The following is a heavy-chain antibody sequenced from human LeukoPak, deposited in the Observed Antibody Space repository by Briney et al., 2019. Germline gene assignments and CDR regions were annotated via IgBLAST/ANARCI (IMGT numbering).Heavy chain of an antibody. CDR1: GFSVANDR. CDR2: VYGNGNT. D-gene: IGHD2-15*01. V-gene: IGHV3-66*04. Sequence: GGSLRLSCAASGFSVANDRMSWVRQPPGKGLEWVSTVYGNGNTAYTDSVKGRFTISRDNSKNTLLLQMDSLRAEDTAVYYCAKQLGYCSDGSCYFPYWGQGTLVTVSS. CDR3: AKQLGYCSDGSCYFPY. J-gene: IGHJ4*02.